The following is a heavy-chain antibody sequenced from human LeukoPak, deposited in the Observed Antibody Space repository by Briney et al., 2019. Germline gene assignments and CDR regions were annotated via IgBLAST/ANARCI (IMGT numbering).Heavy chain of an antibody. CDR3: AKGITFGGVIVPKSDY. CDR2: ISGSGGST. V-gene: IGHV3-23*01. D-gene: IGHD3-16*02. CDR1: GFTFSSYS. J-gene: IGHJ4*02. Sequence: GGSLRLSCAASGFTFSSYSMSWVRQAPGKGLEWVSAISGSGGSTYYADSVKGRFTISRDNSKNTLYLQMNSLRAEDTAVYYCAKGITFGGVIVPKSDYWGQGALVTVSS.